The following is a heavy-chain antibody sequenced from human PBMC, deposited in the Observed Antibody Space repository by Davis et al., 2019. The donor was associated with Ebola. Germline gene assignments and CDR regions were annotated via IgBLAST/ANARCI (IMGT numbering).Heavy chain of an antibody. CDR3: ARRGVVTTGDSFDP. CDR1: GGSISGSY. J-gene: IGHJ5*02. CDR2: IYYKGST. Sequence: MPSQTLSLTCTLSGGSISGSYWSWIRQTPGKGPEWIGYIYYKGSTNYNPSLKSRVTISVDTSKNQFSLRLASVTAADTAVYYCARRGVVTTGDSFDPWGQGRLVIVSS. V-gene: IGHV4-59*08. D-gene: IGHD3-3*01.